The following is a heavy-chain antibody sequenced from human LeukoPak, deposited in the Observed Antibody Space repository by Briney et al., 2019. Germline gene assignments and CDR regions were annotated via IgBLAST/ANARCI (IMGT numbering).Heavy chain of an antibody. Sequence: GGSLGLSCTTSGFTFSNYGMHWVRQAPGKGLEWVAVISFDGSNKFYSDSVKGRFTISRDNAKNTLYLQMNSLRAEDTAVYYCARRFQNALRALSDDAFDVWGQGTMVTVSS. CDR3: ARRFQNALRALSDDAFDV. J-gene: IGHJ3*01. V-gene: IGHV3-30*03. CDR2: ISFDGSNK. D-gene: IGHD3-3*01. CDR1: GFTFSNYG.